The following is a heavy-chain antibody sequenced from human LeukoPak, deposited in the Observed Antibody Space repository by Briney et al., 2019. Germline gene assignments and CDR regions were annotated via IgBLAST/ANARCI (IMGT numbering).Heavy chain of an antibody. V-gene: IGHV4-34*01. CDR2: INHSGST. Sequence: SETLSLTCAVYGGSFSGYYWSWIRQPPGKGLEWIGEINHSGSTNYNPSLKSRVTISVDTPKNQFSLKLSSVTAADTAVYYCASSLLWFGEGDYWGQGTLVTVSS. D-gene: IGHD3-10*01. J-gene: IGHJ4*02. CDR3: ASSLLWFGEGDY. CDR1: GGSFSGYY.